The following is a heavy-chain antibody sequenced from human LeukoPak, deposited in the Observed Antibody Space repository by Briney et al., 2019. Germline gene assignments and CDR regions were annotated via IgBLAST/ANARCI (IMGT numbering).Heavy chain of an antibody. D-gene: IGHD1-26*01. CDR2: IKQDGSEK. V-gene: IGHV3-7*01. CDR1: GFTFSSRDW. J-gene: IGHJ4*02. Sequence: PGGSLRLSCVASGFTFSSRDWMTWVRQAPGKGLEWVANIKQDGSEKYYVDSVKGRFTISRDNAKNSLYLQMNSLRAEDTAVYYCARESRMGATNDYWGQGTLVTVSS. CDR3: ARESRMGATNDY.